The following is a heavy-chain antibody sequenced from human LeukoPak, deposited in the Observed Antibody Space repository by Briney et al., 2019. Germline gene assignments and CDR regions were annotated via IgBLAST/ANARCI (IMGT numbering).Heavy chain of an antibody. D-gene: IGHD2-2*01. CDR2: IYYSGST. CDR1: GVSISSSSYY. V-gene: IGHV4-39*01. J-gene: IGHJ4*02. CDR3: ARQSGYCSSTSCYADKVDY. Sequence: SETLSLTCTVSGVSISSSSYYWGWIRQPPGKGLEWIGSIYYSGSTYYNPSLKRRVTISVDTSNNQFSLKLSSVTAAATAVSYCARQSGYCSSTSCYADKVDYWGQGTLVTVS.